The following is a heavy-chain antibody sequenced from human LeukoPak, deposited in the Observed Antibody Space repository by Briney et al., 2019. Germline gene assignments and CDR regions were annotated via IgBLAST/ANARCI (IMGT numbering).Heavy chain of an antibody. CDR3: ARIPRYCTNGVCHTKLYYFDY. D-gene: IGHD2-8*01. V-gene: IGHV4-39*01. CDR1: GGSISSSSYY. CDR2: LYYSGST. J-gene: IGHJ4*02. Sequence: SETLSLTCTVSGGSISSSSYYWGWIRQPPGKGLEWIGSLYYSGSTYYNPSLKSRVTISVDTSKNQFSLKLSSVTAADTAVYYCARIPRYCTNGVCHTKLYYFDYWGQGTLVTVSS.